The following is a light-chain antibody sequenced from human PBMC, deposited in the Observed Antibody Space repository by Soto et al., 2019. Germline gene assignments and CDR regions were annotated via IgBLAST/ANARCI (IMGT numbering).Light chain of an antibody. CDR2: GAS. J-gene: IGKJ2*01. CDR1: QSVSSSY. CDR3: QLYGSSPPYT. Sequence: EIVLTQSPGTLSLSPGERATLYCRASQSVSSSYLAWYQQKPGQAPRLLIYGASSRATGIPDRFSGIGSGTDFTLTISRLEPEDFAVYYCQLYGSSPPYTFGQGTKLEIK. V-gene: IGKV3-20*01.